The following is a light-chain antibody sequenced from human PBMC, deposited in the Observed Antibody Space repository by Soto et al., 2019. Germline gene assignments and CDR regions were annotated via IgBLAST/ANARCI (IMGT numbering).Light chain of an antibody. CDR3: QQYGNSPLT. CDR2: GAS. CDR1: QSVSSSY. Sequence: EIVLTQSPGTLSLSPGERATLSCRASQSVSSSYLAWYQQRPGRAPRLLIYGASSRATGIPDRFSGSGSGTDFTLTISRLEPEDFAVYYCQQYGNSPLTFGGGTKVEI. V-gene: IGKV3-20*01. J-gene: IGKJ4*01.